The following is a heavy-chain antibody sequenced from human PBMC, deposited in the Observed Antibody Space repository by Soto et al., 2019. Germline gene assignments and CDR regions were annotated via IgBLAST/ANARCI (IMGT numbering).Heavy chain of an antibody. J-gene: IGHJ6*02. D-gene: IGHD6-6*01. V-gene: IGHV3-33*01. CDR3: ARDQPYSSSSGYYYYGMDV. CDR1: GLTFSSYG. Sequence: PGGPLRPSCAASGLTFSSYGMHWVRQAPGKGLEWVAVIWYDGSNKYYADSVKGRFTISRDNSKNTLYLQMNSMRAEDTAVYYCARDQPYSSSSGYYYYGMDVWGQGTTVTVSS. CDR2: IWYDGSNK.